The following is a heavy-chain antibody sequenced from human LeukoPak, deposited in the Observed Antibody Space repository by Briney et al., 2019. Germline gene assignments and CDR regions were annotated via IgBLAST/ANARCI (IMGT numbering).Heavy chain of an antibody. CDR3: ARAAVAGDFFDY. CDR1: GGSVSSDSYY. V-gene: IGHV4-61*01. J-gene: IGHJ4*02. CDR2: IYYSGGT. D-gene: IGHD6-19*01. Sequence: SETLSLTCTVSGGSVSSDSYYWTWIRQPPGKGLESIRYIYYSGGTNYNPSLKSRLTISLDTSKNQFSLKVNSVTTADTAVYYCARAAVAGDFFDYWGQGTLVTVSS.